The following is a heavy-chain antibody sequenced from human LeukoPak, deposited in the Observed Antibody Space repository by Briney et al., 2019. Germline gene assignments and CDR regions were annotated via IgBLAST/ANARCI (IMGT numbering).Heavy chain of an antibody. J-gene: IGHJ5*02. CDR2: IYYSGTT. CDR1: GGSFSGYY. CDR3: PRQNRASGSWIDP. D-gene: IGHD1-26*01. V-gene: IGHV4-34*01. Sequence: SETLSLTCAVYGGSFSGYYWSWIRQPPGKGLEWIGSIYYSGTTYYNPSLKSRVTISVDTSKNQFSLKLSSVTAADTAVYYCPRQNRASGSWIDPWGQGTLVTVSS.